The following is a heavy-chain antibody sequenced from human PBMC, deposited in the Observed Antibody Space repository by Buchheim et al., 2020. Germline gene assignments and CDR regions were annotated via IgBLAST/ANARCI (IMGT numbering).Heavy chain of an antibody. J-gene: IGHJ6*02. V-gene: IGHV3-7*01. CDR1: GFTFSSYW. Sequence: EVQLVESVGGLVQPGGSLRLSCAASGFTFSSYWMSWVRQAPGKGLEWVANIKQDGSEKYYVDSVKGRFTISRDNAKNSLYLQMNSLRAEDTAVYYCARDQPGTYYDFWSGYLFYYYYYGMDVWGQGTT. D-gene: IGHD3-3*01. CDR3: ARDQPGTYYDFWSGYLFYYYYYGMDV. CDR2: IKQDGSEK.